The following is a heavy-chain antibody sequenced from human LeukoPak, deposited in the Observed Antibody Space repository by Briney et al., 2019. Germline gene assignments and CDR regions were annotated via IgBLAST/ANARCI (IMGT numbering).Heavy chain of an antibody. V-gene: IGHV3-7*01. D-gene: IGHD1-26*01. CDR1: GFTFGTFW. CDR3: ARDPYSGGYGDYYYYYMDV. Sequence: PGGSLRLSCEASGFTFGTFWMSWVRQAPGKGLEWVANIKQGGSEKNYVDSVKGRFTIARDDAKNSLYLQMNSLRAEDTAVYYCARDPYSGGYGDYYYYYMDVWGKGTTVTISS. J-gene: IGHJ6*03. CDR2: IKQGGSEK.